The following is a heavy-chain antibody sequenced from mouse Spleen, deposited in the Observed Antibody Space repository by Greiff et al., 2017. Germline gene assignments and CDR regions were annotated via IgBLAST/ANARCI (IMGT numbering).Heavy chain of an antibody. Sequence: VQGVESGPGLVQPSQSLSITCTVSGFSLTSYGVHWVRQSPGKGLEWLGVIWSGGSTDCNAAFISRLSISKDNSKSQVFFKMNSLQANDTAIYYCARKDWGDYWGQGTSVTVSS. J-gene: IGHJ4*01. D-gene: IGHD4-1*01. CDR1: GFSLTSYG. CDR3: ARKDWGDY. V-gene: IGHV2-2*02. CDR2: IWSGGST.